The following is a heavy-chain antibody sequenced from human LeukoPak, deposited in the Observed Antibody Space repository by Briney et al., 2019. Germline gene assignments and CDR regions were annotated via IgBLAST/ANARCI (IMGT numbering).Heavy chain of an antibody. Sequence: PGGSLRLSCAASGFTFSSHGMNWVRQAPGKGLEWVSGISPSGGITYYTDSVKGRFTISRDNSKNTVSLQMNSLRAEDTAVYYCARDLPGITIFGAFEYWGQGTLVTVSS. D-gene: IGHD3-3*01. J-gene: IGHJ4*02. V-gene: IGHV3-23*01. CDR2: ISPSGGIT. CDR1: GFTFSSHG. CDR3: ARDLPGITIFGAFEY.